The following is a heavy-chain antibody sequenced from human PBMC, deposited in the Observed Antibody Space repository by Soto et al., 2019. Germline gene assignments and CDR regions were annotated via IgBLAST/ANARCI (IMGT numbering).Heavy chain of an antibody. J-gene: IGHJ2*01. Sequence: QVQLVESGGGVVQPGRSLRLSCAASGFTFSSYAMHWVRQAPGKGLEWVAVISYDGSNKYYADSVKGRFTISRDNSKNTLYLQMNSLRAEDTAVYYCARDRGGSYTAMVSWYFDLWGRGTLVTVSS. CDR3: ARDRGGSYTAMVSWYFDL. V-gene: IGHV3-30-3*01. CDR2: ISYDGSNK. CDR1: GFTFSSYA. D-gene: IGHD5-18*01.